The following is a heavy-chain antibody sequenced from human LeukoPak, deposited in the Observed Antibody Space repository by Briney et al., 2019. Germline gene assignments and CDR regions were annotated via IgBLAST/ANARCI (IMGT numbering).Heavy chain of an antibody. CDR3: ASPSTYDSSGYWFF. CDR2: MYYSGST. J-gene: IGHJ4*02. Sequence: SETVSLTCTVCVGSISSSSYYWGWIRQPPGKGVEGIGSMYYSGSTYYEPSLKSRVTISADTSKNQFSLKLSSVTAADTAVYYCASPSTYDSSGYWFFWGQGTLVTVSS. D-gene: IGHD3-22*01. V-gene: IGHV4-39*01. CDR1: VGSISSSSYY.